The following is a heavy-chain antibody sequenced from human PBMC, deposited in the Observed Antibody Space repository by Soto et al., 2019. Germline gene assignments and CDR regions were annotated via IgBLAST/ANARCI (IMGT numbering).Heavy chain of an antibody. J-gene: IGHJ6*02. D-gene: IGHD4-17*01. CDR1: GYSFTSYW. V-gene: IGHV5-51*01. CDR3: ARLVGGDYRSYGMDV. CDR2: IYPGDSDT. Sequence: SGESLKISCKGSGYSFTSYWIGWVRQMPGKGLEWMGIIYPGDSDTRYSPSFQGQVTISADKSISTAYLQWSSLKASDTAMYYCARLVGGDYRSYGMDVWGQGTTVTVSS.